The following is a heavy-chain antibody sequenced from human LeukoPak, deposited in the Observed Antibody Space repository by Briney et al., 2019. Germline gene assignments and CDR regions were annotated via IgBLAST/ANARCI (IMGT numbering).Heavy chain of an antibody. V-gene: IGHV4-59*08. CDR2: IYDGGTT. Sequence: PSETLSLTCTVSGGSSSTYYWSWIRQPPGKGLEWSGDIYDGGTTNYNPSLKSRVIISVDTSKNQLSLKLSSLTAADTAVYYCARHWDSWGQGTLVTVSS. CDR3: ARHWDS. CDR1: GGSSSTYY. J-gene: IGHJ4*02.